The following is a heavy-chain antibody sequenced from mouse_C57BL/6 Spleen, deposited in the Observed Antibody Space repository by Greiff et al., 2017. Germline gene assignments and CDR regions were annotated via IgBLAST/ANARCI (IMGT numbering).Heavy chain of an antibody. D-gene: IGHD4-1*01. J-gene: IGHJ4*01. V-gene: IGHV5-6*01. CDR1: GFTFSSYG. CDR3: AKELRGAMDY. CDR2: ISSGGSYT. Sequence: EVMLVESGGDLVKPGGSLKLSCAASGFTFSSYGMSWVRQTPDKRLEWVATISSGGSYTYYPDSVKGRFTISRDNAKNTLYLQMSSLKSEDTAMYYCAKELRGAMDYWGQGTSGTVSS.